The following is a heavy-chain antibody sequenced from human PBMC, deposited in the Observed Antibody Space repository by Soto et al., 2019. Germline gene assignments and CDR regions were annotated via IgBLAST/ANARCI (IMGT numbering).Heavy chain of an antibody. Sequence: LRLSCAASGFTFSYYWMSWVRQAPGKGLEWVAKIKEDGSEKYYVDSVKGRFTISRDNAKNSLYLQMNSLRGEDTAMYYCARDWSAASAIDYWGQGTLVTVSS. CDR2: IKEDGSEK. D-gene: IGHD6-13*01. V-gene: IGHV3-7*01. CDR1: GFTFSYYW. CDR3: ARDWSAASAIDY. J-gene: IGHJ4*02.